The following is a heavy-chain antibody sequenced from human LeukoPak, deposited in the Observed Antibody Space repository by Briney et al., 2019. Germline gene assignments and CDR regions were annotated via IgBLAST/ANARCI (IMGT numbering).Heavy chain of an antibody. J-gene: IGHJ6*03. Sequence: SDTLSLTCTVSGGSISSYYWSWIRQPPGKALEWIGYIYYSGSTNYNPSLKSRVTISVDTSKNQFSLKLSSVTAADTAVYYCARGHRDYGGISYNYYYYYYMDVWGKGTTVTVSS. D-gene: IGHD4-23*01. CDR3: ARGHRDYGGISYNYYYYYYMDV. V-gene: IGHV4-59*07. CDR2: IYYSGST. CDR1: GGSISSYY.